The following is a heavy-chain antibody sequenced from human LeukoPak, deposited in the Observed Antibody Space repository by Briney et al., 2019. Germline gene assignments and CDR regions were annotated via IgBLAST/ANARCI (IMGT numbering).Heavy chain of an antibody. CDR3: AKDIGPIVEIPTN. CDR2: TRWNRGSI. D-gene: IGHD5-24*01. CDR1: GFTFNGYA. V-gene: IGHV3-9*01. Sequence: GGSLRLSCAASGFTFNGYAMNWVRQAPGKGLEWVAGTRWNRGSIDYADSVKGRFTISRDNANNSLYLQMNSLRAEDTAFYYCAKDIGPIVEIPTNWGQGTLVTVSS. J-gene: IGHJ4*02.